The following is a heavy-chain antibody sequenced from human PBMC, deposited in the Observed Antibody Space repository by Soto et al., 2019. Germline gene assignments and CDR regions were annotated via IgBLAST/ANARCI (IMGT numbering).Heavy chain of an antibody. Sequence: PGGSLRLSCAASGFNVSSDYMNWVRQAPGKGLEWVSVIATDSYTSYADSVKGRFSISRDNSKNTLYLQMNSLRVEDTAVYYCVRDSETSSSWSLDYWGQGTLVTVS. CDR1: GFNVSSDY. V-gene: IGHV3-53*01. D-gene: IGHD6-13*01. J-gene: IGHJ4*02. CDR2: IATDSYT. CDR3: VRDSETSSSWSLDY.